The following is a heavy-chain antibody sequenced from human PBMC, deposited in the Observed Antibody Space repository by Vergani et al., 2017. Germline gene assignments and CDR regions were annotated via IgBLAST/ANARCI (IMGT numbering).Heavy chain of an antibody. CDR2: IYTSGST. CDR1: GGSISSGGYY. CDR3: AREAPYSSSWSKGYNWFDP. J-gene: IGHJ5*02. Sequence: QVQLQESGPGLVKPSQTLSLTCTVSGGSISSGGYYWSWIRQHPGKGLEWIGRIYTSGSTNYNPSLKSRVTISVDTSKNQFSLKLSSVTAADTAVYYCAREAPYSSSWSKGYNWFDPWGQGTLVTVSS. V-gene: IGHV4-61*02. D-gene: IGHD6-13*01.